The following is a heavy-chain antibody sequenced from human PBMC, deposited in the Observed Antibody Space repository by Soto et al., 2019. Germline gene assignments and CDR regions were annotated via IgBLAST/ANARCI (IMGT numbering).Heavy chain of an antibody. CDR3: ARGAPVRFDP. D-gene: IGHD2-8*01. J-gene: IGHJ5*02. V-gene: IGHV4-30-2*01. Sequence: QLQLQESGSGLVKPSQTLSLTCAVSGGSISSSGYSWSWIRQPPGKGLEWIGYIYHSGSTYYIPSLXRXVXIXXDRSKNQFSLKLTSVTAADTAVYSCARGAPVRFDPWGQGPLVTVSS. CDR1: GGSISSSGYS. CDR2: IYHSGST.